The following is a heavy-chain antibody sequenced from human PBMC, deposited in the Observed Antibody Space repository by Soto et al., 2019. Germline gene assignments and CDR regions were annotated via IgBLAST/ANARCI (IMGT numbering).Heavy chain of an antibody. CDR3: ARVRSATIFGVVTPLVGYYYYMDV. J-gene: IGHJ6*03. CDR2: IKQDRSEK. Sequence: GGSLRLSCAASGFTFSSYWMSWVRQAPGKGLEWVANIKQDRSEKYYVDSVKGRFTISRDNAKNSLYLQMNSLRAEDTAVYYCARVRSATIFGVVTPLVGYYYYMDVWGKGTTVTVSS. D-gene: IGHD3-3*01. V-gene: IGHV3-7*01. CDR1: GFTFSSYW.